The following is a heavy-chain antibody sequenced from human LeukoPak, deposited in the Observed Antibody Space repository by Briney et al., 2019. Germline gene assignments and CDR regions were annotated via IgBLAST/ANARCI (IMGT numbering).Heavy chain of an antibody. CDR3: AIRSSSNWFDP. CDR2: ISSSSSYI. Sequence: GGSLRLSCAASGFAFSRFPMHWVRQAPGKGLEWVSSISSSSSYIYYADSVKGRFTISRDNAKNSLYLQMNSLRAEDTAVYYCAIRSSSNWFDPWGQGTLVTVSS. J-gene: IGHJ5*02. V-gene: IGHV3-21*01. CDR1: GFAFSRFP. D-gene: IGHD6-13*01.